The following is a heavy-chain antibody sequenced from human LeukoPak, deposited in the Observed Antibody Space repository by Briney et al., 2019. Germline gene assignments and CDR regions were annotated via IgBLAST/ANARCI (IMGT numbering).Heavy chain of an antibody. V-gene: IGHV4-39*01. Sequence: SETLSLTCTVSGGSISSSSYYWGWIRQPPGKGLEWIGSIYYSGSTYYNPSLKSRVTISVDTSKNQFSLKLSSVTAADTAVYYCARQLTYYYGLGSRYYFDYWGQGTLVTVSS. CDR3: ARQLTYYYGLGSRYYFDY. D-gene: IGHD3-10*01. CDR2: IYYSGST. CDR1: GGSISSSSYY. J-gene: IGHJ4*02.